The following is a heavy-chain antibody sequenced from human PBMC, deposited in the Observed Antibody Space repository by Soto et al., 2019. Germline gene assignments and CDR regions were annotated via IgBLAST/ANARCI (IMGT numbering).Heavy chain of an antibody. CDR1: GGSISSSSYY. CDR2: IYYSGST. V-gene: IGHV4-39*01. J-gene: IGHJ4*02. D-gene: IGHD3-3*01. CDR3: ARIYDFWSGYLYYFDY. Sequence: SETLSLTCTVSGGSISSSSYYWGWIRQPPGKGLEWIGSIYYSGSTYYNPSLKSRVTISVDTSKNQFSLKLSSVTAADTAVYYCARIYDFWSGYLYYFDYWGQGTLVTVS.